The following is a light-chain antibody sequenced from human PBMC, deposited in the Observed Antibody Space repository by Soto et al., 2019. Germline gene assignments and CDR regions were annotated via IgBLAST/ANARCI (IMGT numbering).Light chain of an antibody. CDR3: QTHGSSSLS. V-gene: IGKV3-20*01. J-gene: IGKJ4*01. CDR2: GAS. CDR1: QSVSSSY. Sequence: EIVLTQSPGTLSLSPGERATLSCRASQSVSSSYLAWHQQKPGRAPRLLIYGASSRATGIPDRFSGSGSGTDFTLTISRLEPEDFAVYYRQTHGSSSLSFGGGTQV.